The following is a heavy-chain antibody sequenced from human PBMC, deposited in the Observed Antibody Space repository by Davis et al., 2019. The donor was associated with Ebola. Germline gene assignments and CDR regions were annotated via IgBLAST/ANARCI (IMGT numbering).Heavy chain of an antibody. D-gene: IGHD4-11*01. CDR3: ARAKRNYVVPRGSGPPYYMDV. CDR1: GFTFRSYS. Sequence: PGGSLRLSCAASGFTFRSYSMNWVRQAPGKGLEWVSSISSSSSYIYYADSVKGRFTISRDNAKNSLYLQMNSLRAEDTAVYYCARAKRNYVVPRGSGPPYYMDVWGKGTTVTVSS. V-gene: IGHV3-21*01. J-gene: IGHJ6*03. CDR2: ISSSSSYI.